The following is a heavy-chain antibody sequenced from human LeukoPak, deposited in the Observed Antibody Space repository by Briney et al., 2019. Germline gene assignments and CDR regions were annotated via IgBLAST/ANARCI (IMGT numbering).Heavy chain of an antibody. D-gene: IGHD1-26*01. CDR2: INHSGST. Sequence: SETPSLTCAVYGGSFSGYYWSWIRQPPGKGLEWIGEINHSGSTNYNPSLKSRVTISVDTSKNQFSLKLSSVTAADTAVYYCARGPIHIVGATYYWGQGTLVTVSS. CDR3: ARGPIHIVGATYY. CDR1: GGSFSGYY. J-gene: IGHJ4*02. V-gene: IGHV4-34*01.